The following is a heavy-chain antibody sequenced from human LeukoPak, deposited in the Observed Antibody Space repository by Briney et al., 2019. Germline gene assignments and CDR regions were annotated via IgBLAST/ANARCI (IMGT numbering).Heavy chain of an antibody. J-gene: IGHJ3*02. CDR2: IFYSGGT. CDR3: ARTQKGLGGRRAFDI. D-gene: IGHD3-16*01. V-gene: IGHV4-39*07. Sequence: PSETLSLTCTVSGGSINTPNYYWGWIRQTPGKGLEWIGNIFYSGGTYYSPSLTSRVTISLDTSRNQFSLKLSSVTAADTAVYYCARTQKGLGGRRAFDIWGQGTMVTVSS. CDR1: GGSINTPNYY.